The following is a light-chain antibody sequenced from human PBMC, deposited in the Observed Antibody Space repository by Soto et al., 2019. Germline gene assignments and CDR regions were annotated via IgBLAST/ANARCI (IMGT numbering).Light chain of an antibody. CDR1: QSVSDW. Sequence: DIQMTQSPSTLSASVGDRVTITCRTSQSVSDWLAWYQQKPGKAPKLLIYKASSLTSGVPSRFRGSGSESEFTITISSLQPDDFATYYCQQDNTYSTFGGGTKVEIK. V-gene: IGKV1-5*03. CDR2: KAS. J-gene: IGKJ4*01. CDR3: QQDNTYST.